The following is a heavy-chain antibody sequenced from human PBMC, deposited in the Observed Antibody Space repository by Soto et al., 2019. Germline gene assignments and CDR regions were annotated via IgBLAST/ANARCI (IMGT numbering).Heavy chain of an antibody. D-gene: IGHD5-12*01. CDR2: IYYSGST. CDR1: VGSISSYY. Sequence: PSETLSFTCTVSVGSISSYYWSLIRQPPGKGLECIWYIYYSGSTNYNPSLKSRVTISVDTSKNQFSLKLSSVTAADTAVYYCARAGAVMATITNFEYWGQGTLVTVSS. V-gene: IGHV4-59*01. CDR3: ARAGAVMATITNFEY. J-gene: IGHJ4*02.